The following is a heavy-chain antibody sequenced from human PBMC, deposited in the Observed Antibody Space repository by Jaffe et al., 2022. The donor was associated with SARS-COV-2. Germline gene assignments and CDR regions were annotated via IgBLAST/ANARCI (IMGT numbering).Heavy chain of an antibody. J-gene: IGHJ3*01. CDR2: IYWDDDK. D-gene: IGHD3-22*01. CDR1: GFSLSTSGVG. Sequence: QITLRESGPTLVKPTQTLTLTCTFSGFSLSTSGVGVGWIRQPPGKAPQWLALIYWDDDKLYSPSVKTRLTITKDIYKNQVVLTMTNVDPVDTATYYCAHSSFDNSDSYGAFNVWGQGTMVTVSS. V-gene: IGHV2-5*02. CDR3: AHSSFDNSDSYGAFNV.